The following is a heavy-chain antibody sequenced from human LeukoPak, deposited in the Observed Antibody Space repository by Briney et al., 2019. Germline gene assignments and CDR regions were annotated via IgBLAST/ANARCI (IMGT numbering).Heavy chain of an antibody. CDR3: ARDIVVVPAAKPEGDYYYGMDV. J-gene: IGHJ6*04. D-gene: IGHD2-2*01. V-gene: IGHV3-21*01. CDR2: ISSSSSYI. CDR1: GFTFSSYS. Sequence: TGGSLRLSCAASGFTFSSYSMNWVRQAPGKGLEWVSSISSSSSYIYYADSVKGRFTISRDNAKNSLYLQMNSLRAEDTAVCYCARDIVVVPAAKPEGDYYYGMDVWGKGTTVTVSS.